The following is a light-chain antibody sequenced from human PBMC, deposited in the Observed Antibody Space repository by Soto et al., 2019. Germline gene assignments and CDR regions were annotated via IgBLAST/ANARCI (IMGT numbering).Light chain of an antibody. CDR2: GTS. V-gene: IGLV1-40*01. CDR3: QAYDSSLSAWV. Sequence: QSVLTQPPSVSGAPGQRVTISCTGSSSNIGAGFDVHWYQHLPGTAPKLLIYGTSNRPSGVPDRFSGSKSGASPSLPITGLQAEDESDYYGQAYDSSLSAWVFGGGTKLTVL. J-gene: IGLJ3*02. CDR1: SSNIGAGFD.